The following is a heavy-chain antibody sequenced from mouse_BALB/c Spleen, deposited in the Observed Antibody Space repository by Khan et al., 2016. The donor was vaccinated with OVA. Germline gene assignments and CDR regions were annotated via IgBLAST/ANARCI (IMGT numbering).Heavy chain of an antibody. CDR2: INPSTGYT. D-gene: IGHD1-1*02. V-gene: IGHV1-7*01. CDR3: RRSGLYGPFAF. J-gene: IGHJ3*01. Sequence: QVQLKESGAELAKPGASVKMSCTASGYTFTTYWIHWVKQRPGQGLEWIGYINPSTGYTEYNQKFKDKATLTTDKSSSAAYMQLSSLTSEDSAVYYCRRSGLYGPFAFWGQGTLVTVSA. CDR1: GYTFTTYW.